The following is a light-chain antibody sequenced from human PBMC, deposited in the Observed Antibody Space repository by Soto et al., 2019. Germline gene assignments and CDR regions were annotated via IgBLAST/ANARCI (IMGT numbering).Light chain of an antibody. Sequence: AIRMTQSPPSFSASTGDRVTITCRASQGISSYLAWYQQKPGKAPKLLIYAASTLQSGVPSRFSGSGSGTDLTLTISCLQSEDFATYYCQQYYSYPLYTFGQGTKLEIK. V-gene: IGKV1-8*01. CDR1: QGISSY. CDR2: AAS. CDR3: QQYYSYPLYT. J-gene: IGKJ2*01.